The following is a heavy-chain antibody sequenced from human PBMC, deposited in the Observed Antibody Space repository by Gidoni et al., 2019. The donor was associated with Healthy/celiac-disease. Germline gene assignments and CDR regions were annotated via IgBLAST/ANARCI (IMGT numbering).Heavy chain of an antibody. Sequence: QVQLQQWGAGLLKPSETLSLTCAVYGGSFSGYYWSWIRQPPGKGLEWIGEINHSGSTNYNPSLKSRVTISVDTSKNQFSLKLSSVTAADTAAYYCARGLQVTENVVLVAATLRRTKKYFDYWGQGTLVTVSS. D-gene: IGHD2-15*01. CDR1: GGSFSGYY. CDR2: INHSGST. J-gene: IGHJ4*02. V-gene: IGHV4-34*01. CDR3: ARGLQVTENVVLVAATLRRTKKYFDY.